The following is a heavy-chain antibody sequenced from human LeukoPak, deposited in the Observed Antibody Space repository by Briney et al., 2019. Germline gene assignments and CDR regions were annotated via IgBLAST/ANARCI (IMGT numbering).Heavy chain of an antibody. CDR1: GFTFSSYW. J-gene: IGHJ4*02. D-gene: IGHD3-10*01. V-gene: IGHV3-7*01. CDR2: IKQDGSEK. Sequence: GGSLRLSCAASGFTFSSYWMSWGRQAPGKGLEWVANIKQDGSEKYYVDSVKGRFTISRDNAKNSLYLQMNSLRAEDTAVYYCARDSGLLWFGELLVLDYWGQGTLVTVSS. CDR3: ARDSGLLWFGELLVLDY.